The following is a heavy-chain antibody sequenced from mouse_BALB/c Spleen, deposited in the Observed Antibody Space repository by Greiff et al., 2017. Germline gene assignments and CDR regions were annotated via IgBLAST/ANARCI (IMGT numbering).Heavy chain of an antibody. Sequence: EVKLVESGPSLVKPSQTLSLTCSVTGDSITSGYWNWIRKFPGNKLEYMGYISYSGSTYYNPSLKSRISITRDTSKNQYYLQLNSVTTEDTATYYCARVGDGYDDAMDYWGQGTSVTVSS. CDR1: GDSITSGY. CDR2: ISYSGST. CDR3: ARVGDGYDDAMDY. J-gene: IGHJ4*01. D-gene: IGHD2-2*01. V-gene: IGHV3-8*02.